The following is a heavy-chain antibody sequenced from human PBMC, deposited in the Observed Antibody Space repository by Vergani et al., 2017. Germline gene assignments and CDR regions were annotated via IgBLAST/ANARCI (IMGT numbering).Heavy chain of an antibody. Sequence: VQLVQSGAEVKKPGSSVKVSCKASGFTFSSYDMHWVRQATGKGLEWVSAIGTAGDPYYPGSVKGRFTISRENAKNSLYLQMNSLRAGDTAVYYCARAHRTEIPGGYELIYYFDYWGQGTLVTVSS. CDR3: ARAHRTEIPGGYELIYYFDY. CDR2: IGTAGDP. V-gene: IGHV3-13*05. CDR1: GFTFSSYD. D-gene: IGHD5-12*01. J-gene: IGHJ4*02.